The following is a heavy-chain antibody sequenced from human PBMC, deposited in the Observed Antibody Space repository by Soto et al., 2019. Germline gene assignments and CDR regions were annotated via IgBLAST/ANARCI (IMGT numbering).Heavy chain of an antibody. CDR3: ATAWYSSAWGYYYMDV. D-gene: IGHD6-19*01. Sequence: GASVKVSCKASGYTFTSYGISWVRQAPGQGLEWMGWISAYNGNTNYAQKLQGRVTMTTDTSTSTAYMELSSLRSEDTAVYYCATAWYSSAWGYYYMDVWGTGTTVTVSS. J-gene: IGHJ6*03. CDR1: GYTFTSYG. CDR2: ISAYNGNT. V-gene: IGHV1-18*01.